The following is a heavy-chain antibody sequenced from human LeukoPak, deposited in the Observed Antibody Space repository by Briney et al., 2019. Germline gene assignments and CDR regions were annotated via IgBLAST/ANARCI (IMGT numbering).Heavy chain of an antibody. CDR2: INHSGST. D-gene: IGHD2-15*01. J-gene: IGHJ3*02. CDR3: ARRRSRYCSGGSCYSAAFDI. Sequence: SETLSLTCAVYGGSFSGYYWSWIRQPPGKGLEWIGEINHSGSTNYNPSLKSRVTISVDTSKNQFSLRLSSVTAADTAVYYCARRRSRYCSGGSCYSAAFDIRGQGTMVTVSS. V-gene: IGHV4-34*01. CDR1: GGSFSGYY.